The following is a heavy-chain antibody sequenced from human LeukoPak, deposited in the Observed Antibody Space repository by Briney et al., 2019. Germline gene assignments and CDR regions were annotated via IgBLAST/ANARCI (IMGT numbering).Heavy chain of an antibody. D-gene: IGHD3-22*01. J-gene: IGHJ4*02. CDR3: ARDYDSSGYFSY. CDR1: GYTFTSLD. Sequence: GASVKVSCKASGYTFTSLDISWVRQANGQGLEWLGWMNPKNGNTGYAQKFRGRVTITRDTSESIAYMELSGLRSDDTAVYYCARDYDSSGYFSYWGQGTLVTVSS. V-gene: IGHV1-8*03. CDR2: MNPKNGNT.